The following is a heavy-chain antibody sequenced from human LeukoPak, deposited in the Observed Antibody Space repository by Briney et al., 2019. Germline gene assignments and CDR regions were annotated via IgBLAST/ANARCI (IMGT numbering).Heavy chain of an antibody. CDR2: TYYRSMWYN. D-gene: IGHD2-2*01. J-gene: IGHJ2*01. Sequence: SQTPSLTSAISGDSVSSSSAAWNWIRQSPSRCLEWLGRTYYRSMWYNDYAVSVKSRITINPDTSKHQFSLQLNSVTPEDTAVYCCAREIVSMPALRNWYFDLWGRGALVTVSS. CDR3: AREIVSMPALRNWYFDL. CDR1: GDSVSSSSAA. V-gene: IGHV6-1*01.